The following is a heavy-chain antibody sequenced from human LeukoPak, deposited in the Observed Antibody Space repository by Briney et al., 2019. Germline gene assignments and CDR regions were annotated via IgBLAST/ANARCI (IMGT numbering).Heavy chain of an antibody. CDR2: ILGSSGST. D-gene: IGHD3-9*01. CDR1: GFTFINYA. J-gene: IGHJ4*02. V-gene: IGHV3-23*01. Sequence: GGSLRLSCAASGFTFINYAMSWVRQAPGKGLEWVSAILGSSGSTYYADSVKGRFTVSRDNSKSTLYLQLNSLRAEDTALYYCAKWGDYDVLTGYYVPDYWGQGTLVTVSS. CDR3: AKWGDYDVLTGYYVPDY.